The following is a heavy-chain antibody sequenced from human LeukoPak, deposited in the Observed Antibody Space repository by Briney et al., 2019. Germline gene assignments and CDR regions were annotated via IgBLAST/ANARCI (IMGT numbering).Heavy chain of an antibody. V-gene: IGHV1-69*13. CDR3: ARGPHSSGWYREFDY. J-gene: IGHJ4*02. D-gene: IGHD6-19*01. CDR2: IMPIFGTA. Sequence: SVKVSCKASGGTFSSNAISWVRQAPGQGLEWMGGIMPIFGTANYAQKFQGRVTITAVESLSTAYMELSSLRSEDTAVYYCARGPHSSGWYREFDYWGQGTLVTVSS. CDR1: GGTFSSNA.